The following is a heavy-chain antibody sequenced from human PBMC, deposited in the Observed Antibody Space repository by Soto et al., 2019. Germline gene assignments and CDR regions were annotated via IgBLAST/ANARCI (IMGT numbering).Heavy chain of an antibody. J-gene: IGHJ4*02. CDR2: ISSNGGST. Sequence: GGSLRLSCAASGFTFSSYAMHWVRQAPGKGLEYVSAISSNGGSTYYANSVKGRFTISRDNSKNTLYLQMGSLRAEDMAVYYCARGRQLLYDYFDYWGQGTLVTVSS. CDR3: ARGRQLLYDYFDY. V-gene: IGHV3-64*01. CDR1: GFTFSSYA. D-gene: IGHD2-2*02.